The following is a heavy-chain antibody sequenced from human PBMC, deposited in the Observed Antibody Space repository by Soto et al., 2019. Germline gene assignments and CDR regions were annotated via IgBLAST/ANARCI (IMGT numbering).Heavy chain of an antibody. CDR2: INNDGGRT. CDR3: AKDPQQLIDYFDY. D-gene: IGHD6-13*01. Sequence: GGSLRLSCAASGFTFSNYWMHWVRQAPGKGLVWVSRINNDGGRTTYADSVKGRFTISRDNAKNTLYLQMNSLRAEDTAVYYCAKDPQQLIDYFDYWGQGTQVTVSS. J-gene: IGHJ4*02. V-gene: IGHV3-74*03. CDR1: GFTFSNYW.